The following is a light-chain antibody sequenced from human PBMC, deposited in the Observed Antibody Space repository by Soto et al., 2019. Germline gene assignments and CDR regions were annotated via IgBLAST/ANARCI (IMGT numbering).Light chain of an antibody. CDR3: QQYGSSPPKFT. CDR1: QSIIKSY. V-gene: IGKV3-20*01. J-gene: IGKJ4*01. Sequence: EIVLTQSPGTLSLSPGERATLSCRASQSIIKSYLAWYQQKPGQTPRLLIYGASFRAAGIPDRFSGSGSGTDFTLTISRLEPGDFAVYYCQQYGSSPPKFTFGGGTKV. CDR2: GAS.